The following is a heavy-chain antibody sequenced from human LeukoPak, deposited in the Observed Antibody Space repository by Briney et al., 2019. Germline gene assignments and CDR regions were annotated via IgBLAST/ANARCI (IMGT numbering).Heavy chain of an antibody. CDR1: GYTFTSYG. J-gene: IGHJ5*02. CDR2: ISAYNGNT. Sequence: GASVKVSCKASGYTFTSYGISWVRQAPGQGLEWMGWISAYNGNTNYAQKLQGRVTMTTDTSTSTAYMELRSLRSDDTAVYYCATARMVQYSSGWYQPWGQGTLVTVSS. V-gene: IGHV1-18*01. D-gene: IGHD6-19*01. CDR3: ATARMVQYSSGWYQP.